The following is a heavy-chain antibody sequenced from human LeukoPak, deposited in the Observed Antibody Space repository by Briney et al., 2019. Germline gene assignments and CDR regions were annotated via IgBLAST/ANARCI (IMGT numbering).Heavy chain of an antibody. CDR2: IIPIFGTA. D-gene: IGHD3-10*01. CDR3: AREFGRSYYGSGSPVGYGMDV. CDR1: GGTFSSYA. Sequence: EASVNVSCKASGGTFSSYAISWVRQAPGQGLEWMGGIIPIFGTANYAQKFQGRVTITADESTSTAYMELSSLRSEDTAVYYCAREFGRSYYGSGSPVGYGMDVWGQGTTVTVSS. V-gene: IGHV1-69*13. J-gene: IGHJ6*02.